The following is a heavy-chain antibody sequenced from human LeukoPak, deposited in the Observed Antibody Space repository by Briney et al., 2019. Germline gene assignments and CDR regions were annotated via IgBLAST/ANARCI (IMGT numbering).Heavy chain of an antibody. V-gene: IGHV4-59*08. D-gene: IGHD3-3*01. CDR1: GGSISSYY. CDR2: IYYSGST. CDR3: ARSDFWSGYYTPNYYYGMDV. Sequence: PSETLSLTCTVSGGSISSYYWSWIRQPPGKGLEWIGYIYYSGSTNHNPSLKSRVTISVDTSKNQFSLKLSSVTAADTAVYYCARSDFWSGYYTPNYYYGMDVWGQGTTVTVSS. J-gene: IGHJ6*02.